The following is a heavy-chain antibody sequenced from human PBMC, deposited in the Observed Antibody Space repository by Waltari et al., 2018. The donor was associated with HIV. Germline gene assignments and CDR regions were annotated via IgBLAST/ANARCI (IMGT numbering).Heavy chain of an antibody. CDR2: LYSGCST. J-gene: IGHJ4*02. CDR1: GFTVSRNY. D-gene: IGHD5-18*01. Sequence: EVQLVETGGGLIQPGGSLRLSCAASGFTVSRNYMNWVRQASGKGLEWVSVLYSGCSTYYADSVKGLFTISRDNSKNTLYLQMNSLRAEDTAVYYCAKTLDTIMVFDSWGQGTLVTVSS. CDR3: AKTLDTIMVFDS. V-gene: IGHV3-53*02.